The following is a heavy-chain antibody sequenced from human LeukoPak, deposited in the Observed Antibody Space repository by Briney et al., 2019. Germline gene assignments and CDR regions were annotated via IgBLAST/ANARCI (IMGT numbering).Heavy chain of an antibody. J-gene: IGHJ5*02. CDR1: GFTFSSYA. CDR3: YWQGA. CDR2: VSGSGDST. D-gene: IGHD2-15*01. Sequence: PGGSLRLSCAASGFTFSSYAMGWVRQAPGKGLEWVSTVSGSGDSTDYADSVKGRATISRDNSKNMVYLQMNSLRAEDTARYYCYWQGAWGQGTLITVSS. V-gene: IGHV3-23*01.